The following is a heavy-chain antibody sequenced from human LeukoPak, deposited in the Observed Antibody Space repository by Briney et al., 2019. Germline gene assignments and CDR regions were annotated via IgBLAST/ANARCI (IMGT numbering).Heavy chain of an antibody. CDR1: GFTFSSYS. J-gene: IGHJ4*02. V-gene: IGHV3-43*01. Sequence: GGSLRLSCAASGFTFSSYSMNWVRQAPGKGLEWVSLISWDGDTTYYADSVKGRFTISRDNSKNSLYLHMNSLRTEDTALYFCTRDKTMIRGENFFDYWGQGTLVTVSS. CDR3: TRDKTMIRGENFFDY. D-gene: IGHD3-10*01. CDR2: ISWDGDTT.